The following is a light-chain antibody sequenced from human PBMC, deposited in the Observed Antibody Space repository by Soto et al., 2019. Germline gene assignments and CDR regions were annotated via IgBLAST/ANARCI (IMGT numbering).Light chain of an antibody. CDR1: QTVTNNY. V-gene: IGKV3-20*01. CDR3: HQSAHAPLT. Sequence: EIVLTQSPGTLSLSPGERATLSCRASQTVTNNYLAWFQQKPGQAPRLLIYDASRRATGIPDRFSGSGSGTDFTLIISRLEPEDFAVYYCHQSAHAPLTFGGGTKVEIK. CDR2: DAS. J-gene: IGKJ4*01.